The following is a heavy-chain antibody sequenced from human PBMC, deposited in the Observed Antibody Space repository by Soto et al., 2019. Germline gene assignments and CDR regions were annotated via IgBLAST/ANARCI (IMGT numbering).Heavy chain of an antibody. CDR2: IYYSGST. V-gene: IGHV4-31*03. J-gene: IGHJ4*02. D-gene: IGHD4-17*01. CDR3: ARASPRFYGGNADYFDY. Sequence: QVQLQESGPGLVKPSQTLSLTCTVSGGSISSGGYYWSWIRQHPGKGLEWIGYIYYSGSTYYNPSRTGRVSLSVGPSKSQFSLKLRSVTAADTAVYYCARASPRFYGGNADYFDYWGQGTLVTVAS. CDR1: GGSISSGGYY.